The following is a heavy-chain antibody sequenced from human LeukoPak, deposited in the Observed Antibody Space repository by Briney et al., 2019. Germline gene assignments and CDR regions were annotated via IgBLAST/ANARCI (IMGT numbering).Heavy chain of an antibody. J-gene: IGHJ3*02. CDR2: ICGGGDTT. Sequence: GGSLRLSCAASGFTFSSYAMSWVRQAPGKGLEWVSGICGGGDTTYYADCVKGRFTISRDTSKNSVHLQMNSLRAEDTAVYYCAKVRPRTYFYDTSGIDAFDIWGQGTMVTVSS. D-gene: IGHD3-22*01. CDR3: AKVRPRTYFYDTSGIDAFDI. CDR1: GFTFSSYA. V-gene: IGHV3-23*01.